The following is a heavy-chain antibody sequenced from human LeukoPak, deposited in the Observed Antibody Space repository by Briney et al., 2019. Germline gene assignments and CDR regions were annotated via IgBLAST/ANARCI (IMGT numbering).Heavy chain of an antibody. CDR3: ARALGAYYYGSGSPRDAFDI. D-gene: IGHD3-10*01. J-gene: IGHJ3*02. Sequence: PSETLSLTCAVYGGSFSGYYWSWIRQPPGKGLEWIGYIYYSGSTNYNPSLKSRVTISVDTSKNQFSLKLSSVTAADTAVYYCARALGAYYYGSGSPRDAFDIWGQGTMVTVSS. CDR2: IYYSGST. CDR1: GGSFSGYY. V-gene: IGHV4-59*01.